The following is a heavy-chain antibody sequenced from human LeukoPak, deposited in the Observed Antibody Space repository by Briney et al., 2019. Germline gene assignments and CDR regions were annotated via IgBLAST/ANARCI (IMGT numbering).Heavy chain of an antibody. CDR3: ATEMTSVVPDY. D-gene: IGHD4-11*01. Sequence: ASVRVACKVSGQSLSELTMHWVRQAPGKGLEWLGGFDPENDERMYARNFRGRVTMTEDTSTDIAYMELSSLRSEDTAVYFCATEMTSVVPDYWGQGTLVTVSS. J-gene: IGHJ4*02. CDR2: FDPENDER. CDR1: GQSLSELT. V-gene: IGHV1-24*01.